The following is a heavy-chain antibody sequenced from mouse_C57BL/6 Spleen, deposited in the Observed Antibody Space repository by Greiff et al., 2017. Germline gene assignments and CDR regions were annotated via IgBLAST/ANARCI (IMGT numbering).Heavy chain of an antibody. V-gene: IGHV1-64*01. J-gene: IGHJ2*01. CDR1: GYTFTSYW. D-gene: IGHD1-1*01. CDR3: ARSGITTVVADFDY. CDR2: IHPNSGST. Sequence: QVQLQQPGAELVKPGASVKLSCKASGYTFTSYWMHWVKQRPGQGLEWIGMIHPNSGSTNYNEKFKSKATLTVDKSSSTAYMQLSSLTSEDSAVYYCARSGITTVVADFDYWGQGTTLIVSS.